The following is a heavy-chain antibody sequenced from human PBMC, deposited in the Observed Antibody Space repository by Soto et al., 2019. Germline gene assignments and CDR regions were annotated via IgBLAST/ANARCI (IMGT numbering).Heavy chain of an antibody. CDR1: GGSISSYY. V-gene: IGHV4-59*01. Sequence: QVQLQESGPGLVKPSETLSLTCTVSGGSISSYYWSWIRQPPGKGLEWIGYIFYSGSTDYNPSLKSRVTISVDTSKNQFSLKVTSVTAADTAVYYCARARSYGSGTYYFDSWGQGTLVTVSS. CDR3: ARARSYGSGTYYFDS. J-gene: IGHJ4*02. CDR2: IFYSGST. D-gene: IGHD3-10*01.